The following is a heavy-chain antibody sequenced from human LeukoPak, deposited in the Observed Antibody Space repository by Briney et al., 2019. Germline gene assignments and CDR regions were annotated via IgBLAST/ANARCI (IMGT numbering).Heavy chain of an antibody. CDR2: IDPVDSAT. J-gene: IGHJ4*02. Sequence: GESLKISCKGSGYRFNTYWIGLVRDLPGKGVEWMGIIDPVDSATRNSPSFQGQVTISADKSITTAYLQWSSLKASDSAMYYCGRRGYNGYELDYWGQGTLVTVPS. CDR1: GYRFNTYW. V-gene: IGHV5-51*01. D-gene: IGHD5-12*01. CDR3: GRRGYNGYELDY.